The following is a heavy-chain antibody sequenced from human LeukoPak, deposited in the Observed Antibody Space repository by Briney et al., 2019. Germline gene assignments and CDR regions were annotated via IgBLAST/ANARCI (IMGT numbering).Heavy chain of an antibody. CDR2: INHSGRN. D-gene: IGHD1-7*01. V-gene: IGHV4-34*01. Sequence: SETLSLTCAVYGGPFSGYYWSWIRQPPGKGLEWIGEINHSGRNNYNPSLKSRVTISVDTSKNQFSLKLSSVTAADTAMYYCARATGTKVPPGYWGQGTLVTVSS. J-gene: IGHJ4*02. CDR1: GGPFSGYY. CDR3: ARATGTKVPPGY.